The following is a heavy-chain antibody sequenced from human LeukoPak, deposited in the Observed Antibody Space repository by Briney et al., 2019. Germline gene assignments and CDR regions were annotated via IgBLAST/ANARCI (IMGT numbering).Heavy chain of an antibody. J-gene: IGHJ5*02. CDR3: ARGDIVVVPAATHYWFDP. V-gene: IGHV4-4*07. CDR1: GGSISSYY. Sequence: PSETLSLTCTVSGGSISSYYWSWIRQPAGKGLEWIGRIYTSGSTNYNPSLKSRVTMSVDTSKNQFSLKLSSVTAADTAVYYCARGDIVVVPAATHYWFDPWGQGTLVTVSS. D-gene: IGHD2-2*01. CDR2: IYTSGST.